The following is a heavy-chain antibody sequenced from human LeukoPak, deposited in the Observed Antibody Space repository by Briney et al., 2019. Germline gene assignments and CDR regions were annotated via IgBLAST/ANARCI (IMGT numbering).Heavy chain of an antibody. D-gene: IGHD1-26*01. V-gene: IGHV3-20*04. CDR2: INWIGDNT. CDR1: GFTFDDYA. J-gene: IGHJ4*02. CDR3: ASGSYRKGFDY. Sequence: GGSLRLSCAASGFTFDDYAMNWVRQGPGKGLEWVSGINWIGDNTAYADSVKGRFTISRDNAKNSLYLQINSLRAEDTALYYCASGSYRKGFDYWGQGTLVTVSS.